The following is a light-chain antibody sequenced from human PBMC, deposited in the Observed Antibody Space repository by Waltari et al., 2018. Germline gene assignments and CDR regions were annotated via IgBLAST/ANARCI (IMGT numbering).Light chain of an antibody. V-gene: IGKV3-15*01. Sequence: EIVMTQSPATLSVSPGERATLSSRASENIRANLAWYQVKPGQAPRLLVYGATARASGVPDRFSGSASGTEFTLTISRLQSEDIATYYCQQYNDWPLLFTFGPGTKVNIK. CDR1: ENIRAN. J-gene: IGKJ3*01. CDR3: QQYNDWPLLFT. CDR2: GAT.